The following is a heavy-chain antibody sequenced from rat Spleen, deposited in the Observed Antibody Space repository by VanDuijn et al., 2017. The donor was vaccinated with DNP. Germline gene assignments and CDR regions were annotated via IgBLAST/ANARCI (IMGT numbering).Heavy chain of an antibody. J-gene: IGHJ2*01. CDR1: GFTFNTYW. CDR3: ARWFNSGYYFDY. V-gene: IGHV5-31*01. Sequence: EVQLVESGGDLVQPGRSLKFSCVASGFTFNTYWMTWIRQVPGKGLEWVGSITGGGDSTYYSDSVKGRFTISRDNAKTTLYLQMNSLRSEDMATYYCARWFNSGYYFDYWGQGVMVTVSS. D-gene: IGHD4-3*01. CDR2: ITGGGDST.